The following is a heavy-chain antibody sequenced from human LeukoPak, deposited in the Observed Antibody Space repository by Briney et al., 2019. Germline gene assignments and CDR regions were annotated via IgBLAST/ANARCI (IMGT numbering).Heavy chain of an antibody. CDR2: IYYSGTT. V-gene: IGHV4-39*01. Sequence: PSETLSLTCTVSGGSISSSSYYWGWIRQPPGKGLEWIGTIYYSGTTYYNPSLKSRVTISVDTSKNQFSLKLSSVTAADTAVYYCASRLAYWFDPWGQGTLVTVSS. CDR1: GGSISSSSYY. J-gene: IGHJ5*02. CDR3: ASRLAYWFDP. D-gene: IGHD3-22*01.